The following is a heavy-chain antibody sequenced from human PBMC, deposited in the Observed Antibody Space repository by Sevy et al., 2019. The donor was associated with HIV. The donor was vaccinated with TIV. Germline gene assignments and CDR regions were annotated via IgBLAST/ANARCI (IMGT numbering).Heavy chain of an antibody. J-gene: IGHJ5*02. D-gene: IGHD5-18*01. V-gene: IGHV3-21*01. CDR2: ISSSSSYI. CDR1: GFTFSTYS. CDR3: ARDPKAILQLWVNCFDP. Sequence: GVSLRLSCAASGFTFSTYSMNWVRQAPGKGLEWVSSISSSSSYIYYADSVKGRFTISRDNAKNSLYLQMNSLRAEDTAVYYCARDPKAILQLWVNCFDPWGQGTLVTVSS.